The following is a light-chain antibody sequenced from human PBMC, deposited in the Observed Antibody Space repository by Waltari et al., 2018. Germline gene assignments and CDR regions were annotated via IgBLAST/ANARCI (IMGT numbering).Light chain of an antibody. CDR3: AAWDDSLSGLV. Sequence: QSVLTQPPSASGPPGQKVTISCNGSSTNNGSNSSYSYQQLPGTAPKLLIFKNNQRPSGVPDRFSDSKSGTSASLAINGLRSEDEADYYCAAWDDSLSGLVLGGGTKVTVL. J-gene: IGLJ3*02. CDR2: KNN. CDR1: STNNGSNS. V-gene: IGLV1-47*01.